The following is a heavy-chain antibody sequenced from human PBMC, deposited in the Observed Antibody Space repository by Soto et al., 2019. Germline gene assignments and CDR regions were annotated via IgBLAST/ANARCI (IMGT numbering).Heavy chain of an antibody. CDR3: ARARCSSGQCYYFDY. D-gene: IGHD2-15*01. V-gene: IGHV3-64*02. Sequence: EVQLVESGEGLVQHGGSLRLSCAASGFTFSSYNIHWIRQAPGKGLEFVSAISRSGDRTDYADSVKGRFTITRDNSKNTVWLQMGSLRAEDMAVYYYARARCSSGQCYYFDYWGRGALVSVSS. CDR1: GFTFSSYN. J-gene: IGHJ4*02. CDR2: ISRSGDRT.